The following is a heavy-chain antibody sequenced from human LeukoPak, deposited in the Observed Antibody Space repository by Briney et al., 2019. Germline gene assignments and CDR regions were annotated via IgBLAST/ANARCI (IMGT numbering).Heavy chain of an antibody. CDR1: GFTFSDYY. J-gene: IGHJ5*02. V-gene: IGHV3-11*06. CDR3: ARKGSGRNWFDP. CDR2: ISSSSSYA. D-gene: IGHD1-26*01. Sequence: GGSLILSCAASGFTFSDYYMSWIRQAPGKGLEWVSYISSSSSYANYADSVKGRFTISRDNAKNSLYLQMNSLRAEDTAVYYCARKGSGRNWFDPWGQGTLVTVSS.